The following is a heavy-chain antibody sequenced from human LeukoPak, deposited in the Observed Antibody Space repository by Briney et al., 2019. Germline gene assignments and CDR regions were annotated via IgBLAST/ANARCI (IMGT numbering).Heavy chain of an antibody. Sequence: ASVKVSCKASGYTFTSYYMHWVRQAPGQGLEWMGIINPSGGSTSYAQKFQGRVTMTRDMSTSTDYMELSSQRSEDTAVYYCARDNSVEDTAWWFDPWGQGTLVTVSS. CDR3: ARDNSVEDTAWWFDP. CDR1: GYTFTSYY. J-gene: IGHJ5*02. D-gene: IGHD4-23*01. V-gene: IGHV1-46*01. CDR2: INPSGGST.